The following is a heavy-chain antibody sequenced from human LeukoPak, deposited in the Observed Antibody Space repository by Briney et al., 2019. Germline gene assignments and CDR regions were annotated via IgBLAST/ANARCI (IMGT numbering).Heavy chain of an antibody. Sequence: GGSLSLSCAASGFTFTNYWMSWVRQAPGKGLEWVANMKPDGSERYYVDSVKGRFTVSRDNAKNSLYFQMNSLRAEDTAVYYCARERIVGAASTRYYGMDVWGQGTTVTVSS. V-gene: IGHV3-7*03. CDR2: MKPDGSER. CDR1: GFTFTNYW. CDR3: ARERIVGAASTRYYGMDV. D-gene: IGHD1-26*01. J-gene: IGHJ6*02.